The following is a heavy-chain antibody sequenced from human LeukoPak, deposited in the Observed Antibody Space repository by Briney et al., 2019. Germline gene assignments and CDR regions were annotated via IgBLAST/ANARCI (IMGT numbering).Heavy chain of an antibody. CDR1: GGSISSSSYY. CDR3: ARDGGAAGTTPYDY. Sequence: SETLSLTCTVSGGSISSSSYYWGWIRQPPGKGLEWIGSIYYSGSTYYNPSLKSRVTISVDTSKNQFSLKLSSVTAADTAVYYCARDGGAAGTTPYDYWGQGTLVTVSS. V-gene: IGHV4-39*07. J-gene: IGHJ4*02. D-gene: IGHD6-13*01. CDR2: IYYSGST.